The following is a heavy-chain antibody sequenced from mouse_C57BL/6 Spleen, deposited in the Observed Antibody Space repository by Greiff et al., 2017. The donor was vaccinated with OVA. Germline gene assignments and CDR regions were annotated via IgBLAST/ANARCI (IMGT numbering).Heavy chain of an antibody. CDR1: GYTFTSYW. J-gene: IGHJ3*01. V-gene: IGHV1-52*01. CDR2: IDPSDSET. Sequence: QVQLKQSGAELVRPGSSVKLSCKASGYTFTSYWMHWVKQRPIQGLEWIGNIDPSDSETHYNQKFKDKATLTVDKSSSTAYMQLSSLTSEDSAVYYCAREGGPAWFAYWGQGTLVTVSA. CDR3: AREGGPAWFAY.